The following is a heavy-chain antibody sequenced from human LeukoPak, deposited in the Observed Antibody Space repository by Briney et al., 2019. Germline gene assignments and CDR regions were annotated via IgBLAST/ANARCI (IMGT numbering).Heavy chain of an antibody. CDR1: GGSISNHY. CDR2: IYYSGST. V-gene: IGHV4-59*11. CDR3: ARGPTYSNSYDF. Sequence: PSETLSLTCTVPGGSISNHYWSCIRQPPGKGLEWIAYIYYSGSTYYNPSLKSRVTISLDTSKNQFSLRLTSVTAADTAVYYCARGPTYSNSYDFWGQGTQATVSS. J-gene: IGHJ4*02. D-gene: IGHD4-11*01.